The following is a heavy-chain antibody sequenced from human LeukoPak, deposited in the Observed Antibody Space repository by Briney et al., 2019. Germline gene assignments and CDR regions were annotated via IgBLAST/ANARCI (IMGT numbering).Heavy chain of an antibody. CDR3: TRGGSPPEALGDSFDF. D-gene: IGHD1-26*01. J-gene: IGHJ3*01. CDR1: GCTFSSYW. V-gene: IGHV3-74*01. Sequence: GGSLRLSCAASGCTFSSYWMHWVRQAPGKGLVRGSRINSDGSDTIYADSVKGRFTFSRDNANDPLNLQMNSLRAQDTAVYYCTRGGSPPEALGDSFDFWGPGTMVTVSS. CDR2: INSDGSDT.